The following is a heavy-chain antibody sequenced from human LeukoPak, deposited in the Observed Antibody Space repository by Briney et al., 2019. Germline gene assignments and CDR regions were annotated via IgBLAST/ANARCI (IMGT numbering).Heavy chain of an antibody. CDR1: GFTFSSHG. CDR2: IWYDGSDE. CDR3: ARDGGYHSSGPFDY. D-gene: IGHD3-22*01. J-gene: IGHJ4*02. V-gene: IGHV3-33*01. Sequence: GGSLRLSCAASGFTFSSHGMHWVRQAPGKGLEWVPIIWYDGSDEYYADSVKGRFTISRDNSKNTLYLQMNSLRAEDTAVYYCARDGGYHSSGPFDYWGQGTLVTVSS.